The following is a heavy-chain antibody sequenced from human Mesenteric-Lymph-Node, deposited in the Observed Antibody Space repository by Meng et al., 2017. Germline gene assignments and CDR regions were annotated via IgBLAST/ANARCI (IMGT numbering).Heavy chain of an antibody. Sequence: ASVKVSCKASGDSFSGYCMKWVRQAPGQGLEWMGCINVNSGGTNYAQKFQGRVTMTRDTSISTAYMELSRLRSDDTAVYYCARGGTIFGVVIIRSGPRAYYYGMDVWGQGTTVTVSS. CDR3: ARGGTIFGVVIIRSGPRAYYYGMDV. CDR2: INVNSGGT. J-gene: IGHJ6*02. CDR1: GDSFSGYC. D-gene: IGHD3-3*01. V-gene: IGHV1-2*02.